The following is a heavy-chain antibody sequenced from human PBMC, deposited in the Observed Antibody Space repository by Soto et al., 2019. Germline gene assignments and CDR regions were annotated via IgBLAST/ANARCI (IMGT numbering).Heavy chain of an antibody. V-gene: IGHV3-74*01. CDR2: MNSDMSSA. CDR3: TRERYAYYNGMDV. J-gene: IGHJ6*02. Sequence: EEQLVESGGGLVQPGGSLRLSCAASGFTVSNYWMHWVRQAPGKGLVWVSRMNSDMSSASYADSVKGRFTISRDNAKNTLYLQMNSLRAEDTAVYYCTRERYAYYNGMDVWGQGTTVTVSS. CDR1: GFTVSNYW. D-gene: IGHD1-1*01.